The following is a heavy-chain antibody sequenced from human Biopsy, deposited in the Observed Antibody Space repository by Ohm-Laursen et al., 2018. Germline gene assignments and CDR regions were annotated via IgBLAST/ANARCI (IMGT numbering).Heavy chain of an antibody. CDR1: GFTLSGYS. V-gene: IGHV3-21*01. J-gene: IGHJ5*02. Sequence: SLRLSCAASGFTLSGYSMNWVRQAPGKGLEWVSSISASSSYIYYADSVNGRFIFSKENGKNSHYLHMINLRAEATAVYYCTTEVVPAGIGGHWLDPWGQGTLVTVSS. D-gene: IGHD2-2*01. CDR2: ISASSSYI. CDR3: TTEVVPAGIGGHWLDP.